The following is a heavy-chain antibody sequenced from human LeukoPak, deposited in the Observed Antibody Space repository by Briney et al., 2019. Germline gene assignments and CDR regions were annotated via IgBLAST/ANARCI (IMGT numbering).Heavy chain of an antibody. V-gene: IGHV4-59*12. D-gene: IGHD3-16*01. CDR2: IHYSGST. CDR1: GDSIRSYY. Sequence: SETLSLTCTVSGDSIRSYYWSGIRQPPGKGLEWIGNIHYSGSTKYNSSLKSRVTISVDTSNNQFSLRVTSLTAADTAVYYCARLGALHDAFDVWGQGTLVTVSS. CDR3: ARLGALHDAFDV. J-gene: IGHJ3*01.